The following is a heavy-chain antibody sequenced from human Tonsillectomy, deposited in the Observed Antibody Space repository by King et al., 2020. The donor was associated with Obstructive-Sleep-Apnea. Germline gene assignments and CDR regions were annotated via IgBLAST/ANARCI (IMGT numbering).Heavy chain of an antibody. J-gene: IGHJ4*02. CDR2: ISWNSGNI. CDR3: AKDNDSSGWYADY. Sequence: VQLVESGGGLVQPGRSLRLSCVASGFTFDDYAMHWVRQAPGKGLEWVSGISWNSGNIGYVDSVKGRFTISRDNVKKSLYLQMNSLRVEDTALYYCAKDNDSSGWYADYWGQGTLVTVSS. CDR1: GFTFDDYA. V-gene: IGHV3-9*01. D-gene: IGHD6-19*01.